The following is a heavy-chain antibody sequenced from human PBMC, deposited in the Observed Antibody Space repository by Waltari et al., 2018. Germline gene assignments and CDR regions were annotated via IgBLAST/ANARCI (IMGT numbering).Heavy chain of an antibody. V-gene: IGHV4-39*07. CDR3: ARGTTYYYDSSGYWGIDY. Sequence: SGPGLVKPSETLSLTCTVSGGSISSSSYYWGWIRQPPGKGLEWIGSIYYSGSTYYNPSLKSRVTISVDTSKNQFSLKLSSVTAADTAVYYCARGTTYYYDSSGYWGIDYWGQGTLVTVSS. D-gene: IGHD3-22*01. CDR2: IYYSGST. J-gene: IGHJ4*02. CDR1: GGSISSSSYY.